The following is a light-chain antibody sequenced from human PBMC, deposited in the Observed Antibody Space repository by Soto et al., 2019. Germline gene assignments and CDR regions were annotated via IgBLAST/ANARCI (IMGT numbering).Light chain of an antibody. V-gene: IGKV1-33*01. CDR2: GAS. Sequence: DIQMTQSPSSLSASIGDRVTITCQASQDITSYLNWFQQKPGKAHKLLIYGASNLETGVPSRFSGSGSGTDFTFVISSLQPEDIATYYCQQYDTIQYTFGQGTKLEIK. CDR3: QQYDTIQYT. CDR1: QDITSY. J-gene: IGKJ2*01.